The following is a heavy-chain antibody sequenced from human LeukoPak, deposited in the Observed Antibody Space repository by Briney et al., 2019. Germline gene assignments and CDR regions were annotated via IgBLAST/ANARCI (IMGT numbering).Heavy chain of an antibody. CDR1: GFTVSSNY. Sequence: GGSLRLSCAASGFTVSSNYMSWVRQAPGKGLEWVSAISGSGGTPYYADSVKGRFTISRDNSKNTLFLQMNSLRAEDTAIYYCAKDITAAWGQGTLVTVSS. CDR2: ISGSGGTP. V-gene: IGHV3-23*01. D-gene: IGHD6-13*01. J-gene: IGHJ5*02. CDR3: AKDITAA.